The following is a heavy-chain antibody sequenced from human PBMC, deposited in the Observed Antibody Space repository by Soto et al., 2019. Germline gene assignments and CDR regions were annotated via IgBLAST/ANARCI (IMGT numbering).Heavy chain of an antibody. CDR2: ITGSAGST. CDR1: GFTFSSYA. Sequence: VQLLQSAGGLVQPGGSLRLSCAASGFTFSSYAMSWVRQAPGKGLDWVSTITGSAGSTYYADSVKGRFTISRDNSKNTLDLQMNSLRADDTAVYYCAKEERSTWTFYFDYRGQGTLVTVSS. V-gene: IGHV3-23*01. J-gene: IGHJ4*02. CDR3: AKEERSTWTFYFDY. D-gene: IGHD1-1*01.